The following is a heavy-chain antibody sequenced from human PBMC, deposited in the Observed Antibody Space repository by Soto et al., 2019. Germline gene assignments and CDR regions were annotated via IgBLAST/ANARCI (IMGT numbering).Heavy chain of an antibody. V-gene: IGHV3-7*01. Sequence: GGSLRLSCAASGFTFSSYWMTWVRQAPGKGLEWVANIKQDGSQQYYVDSVKGGFTISRDNAKNSLYLQMNSLRAEDTAVYYYARGSYDSTGYRYYFDYWGQGTLVTVSS. D-gene: IGHD3-22*01. J-gene: IGHJ4*02. CDR2: IKQDGSQQ. CDR3: ARGSYDSTGYRYYFDY. CDR1: GFTFSSYW.